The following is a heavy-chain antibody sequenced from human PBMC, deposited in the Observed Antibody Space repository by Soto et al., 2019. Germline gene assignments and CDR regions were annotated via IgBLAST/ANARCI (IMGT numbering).Heavy chain of an antibody. Sequence: SVKVSCNASGGTFSSQAISWMRQAPRQGLEWMGGIIPIFGTANYSQKFQGRVTIIADESTRTAHMELSSLRSEDTAVYYCARGVSSVQLERRHGMDVWGQGTTVTVSS. CDR2: IIPIFGTA. J-gene: IGHJ6*02. V-gene: IGHV1-69*13. CDR1: GGTFSSQA. D-gene: IGHD1-1*01. CDR3: ARGVSSVQLERRHGMDV.